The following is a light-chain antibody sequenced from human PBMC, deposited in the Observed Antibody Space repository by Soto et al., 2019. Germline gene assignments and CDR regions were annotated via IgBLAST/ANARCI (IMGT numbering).Light chain of an antibody. CDR1: QSVSRSS. CDR3: QQCCISPTGT. V-gene: IGKV3-20*01. J-gene: IGKJ1*01. CDR2: GAS. Sequence: EVGLTQSPGTLSLSPGERATLSCRPSQSVSRSSLAWYQQKPVQAPRLLIYGASSRATGIPDRFSGSGFGTDFTITISRLEPEDFAVYYCQQCCISPTGTFGQGTTVDIK.